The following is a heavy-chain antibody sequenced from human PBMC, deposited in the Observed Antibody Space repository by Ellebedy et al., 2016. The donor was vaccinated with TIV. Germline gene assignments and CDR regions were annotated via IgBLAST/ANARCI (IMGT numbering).Heavy chain of an antibody. CDR1: GFIFSNYG. Sequence: GESLKISCEASGFIFSNYGKHWVRQAPGKGLEWVAFIWYDGGNKYYADSVKGRFTISRDNSKNTLYLQMNNVGAEDTAVFYCARNRHVERGDCLDYWGQGTLVTVSS. CDR3: ARNRHVERGDCLDY. V-gene: IGHV3-33*01. CDR2: IWYDGGNK. J-gene: IGHJ4*02. D-gene: IGHD2-21*02.